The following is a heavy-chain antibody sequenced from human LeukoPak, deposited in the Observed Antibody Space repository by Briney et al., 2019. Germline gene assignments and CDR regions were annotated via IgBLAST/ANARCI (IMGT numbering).Heavy chain of an antibody. V-gene: IGHV5-10-1*01. Sequence: GESLRIFCKGSGYSFTSYWISWVRQMPGKGLEWMGRIDPSDSYTNYSPSFQGHVTISADKSISTAYLQWSSLKASDTAMYYCARLPGEYYYGSGSSSDYWGQGTLVTVSS. CDR3: ARLPGEYYYGSGSSSDY. J-gene: IGHJ4*02. D-gene: IGHD3-10*01. CDR1: GYSFTSYW. CDR2: IDPSDSYT.